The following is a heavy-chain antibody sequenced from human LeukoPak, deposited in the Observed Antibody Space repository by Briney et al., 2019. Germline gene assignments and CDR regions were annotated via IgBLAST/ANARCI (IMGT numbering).Heavy chain of an antibody. CDR2: ISAYNGNT. D-gene: IGHD2-2*01. CDR1: GYTFTSYG. Sequence: ASVKVSCKASGYTFTSYGISWVRQAPGQGLEWMGWISAYNGNTNYAQKLQGRVTMTTDTSTSTAYMELRSLRSDDTAVYYCARTIGVVTAAMGHYYYYMDVWGKGTTVTVSS. V-gene: IGHV1-18*01. CDR3: ARTIGVVTAAMGHYYYYMDV. J-gene: IGHJ6*03.